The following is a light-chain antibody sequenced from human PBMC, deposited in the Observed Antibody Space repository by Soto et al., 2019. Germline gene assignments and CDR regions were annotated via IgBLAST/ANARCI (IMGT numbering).Light chain of an antibody. CDR3: QSYDSSPSGYV. CDR1: SSNIGAGYD. CDR2: VNI. V-gene: IGLV1-40*01. J-gene: IGLJ1*01. Sequence: SVLTQPPSVSGAPGQRVTISCTGSSSNIGAGYDVHWYQQLPGTAPKLLIYVNINRPAGVPDRFSGSKSGTSASLAITGLQAEDEADYYCQSYDSSPSGYVFGTGTKVTVL.